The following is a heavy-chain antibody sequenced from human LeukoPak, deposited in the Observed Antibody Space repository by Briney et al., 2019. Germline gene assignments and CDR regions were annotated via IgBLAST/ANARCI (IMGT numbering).Heavy chain of an antibody. CDR1: GFTFSSYG. V-gene: IGHV3-30*18. Sequence: GGSLRLSCAASGFTFSSYGMHWVRQAPAKGLEWVAVISYDGSNKYYADSVKGRFTISRDNSKNTLYLQMNSLRAEDTAVYYCAKDRSRTTMVLPTWGQGTLVTVSS. CDR2: ISYDGSNK. J-gene: IGHJ5*02. CDR3: AKDRSRTTMVLPT. D-gene: IGHD4-23*01.